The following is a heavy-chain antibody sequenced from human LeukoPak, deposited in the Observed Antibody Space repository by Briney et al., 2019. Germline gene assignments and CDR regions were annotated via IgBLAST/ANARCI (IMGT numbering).Heavy chain of an antibody. V-gene: IGHV3-33*06. CDR1: GFSFSSYG. J-gene: IGHJ4*02. Sequence: GRTLRLSCAASGFSFSSYGMHWVRQAPGKGLEWVAVIWYDGSNTYYADSVKGRFTISRDNSKNTLYLQMNSLRAEDTAVYYCAKGLGYFDYWGQGTLVTVSS. CDR2: IWYDGSNT. D-gene: IGHD3-16*01. CDR3: AKGLGYFDY.